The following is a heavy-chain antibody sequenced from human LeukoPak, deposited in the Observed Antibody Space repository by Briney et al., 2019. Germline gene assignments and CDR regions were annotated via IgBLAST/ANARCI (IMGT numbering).Heavy chain of an antibody. CDR2: INHSGST. V-gene: IGHV4-34*01. D-gene: IGHD3-10*01. Sequence: SETLSLTCAVYGGSFNGYYWSWIRQPPGKGLEWIGEINHSGSTNYNPSLKSRVTISVDTSKNQFSLKLSSVTAADTAVYYCARGPRGPWGQGTMVTVSS. J-gene: IGHJ3*01. CDR3: ARGPRGP. CDR1: GGSFNGYY.